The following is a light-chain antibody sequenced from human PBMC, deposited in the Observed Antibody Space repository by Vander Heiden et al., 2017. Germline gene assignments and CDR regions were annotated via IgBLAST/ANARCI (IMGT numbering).Light chain of an antibody. J-gene: IGLJ2*01. Sequence: QSPLTQPASVSASPGQSIPISWPGTNSDIGADNYVSWYQQHPGRAPKVVIYDVFHRPSGIFNRFSGSKSDTTAYLTISGLQTEDEADYYCTSYTSDTLVVFGGGTRLTV. CDR1: NSDIGADNY. CDR2: DVF. CDR3: TSYTSDTLVV. V-gene: IGLV2-14*03.